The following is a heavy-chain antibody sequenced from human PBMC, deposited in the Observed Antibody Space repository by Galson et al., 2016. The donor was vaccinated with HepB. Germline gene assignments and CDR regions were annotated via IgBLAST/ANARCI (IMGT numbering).Heavy chain of an antibody. Sequence: RLSCAASGFTFSSCWMTWVRQAPGKGLERVANIKQDGSEKYYVDSVKGRFTISRDNAKNSLYLQMNSLRAEDTAVYYCAREGLSDYGDYKYYYYALDVWGQGTTVTVSS. V-gene: IGHV3-7*01. CDR3: AREGLSDYGDYKYYYYALDV. CDR1: GFTFSSCW. D-gene: IGHD4-17*01. J-gene: IGHJ6*02. CDR2: IKQDGSEK.